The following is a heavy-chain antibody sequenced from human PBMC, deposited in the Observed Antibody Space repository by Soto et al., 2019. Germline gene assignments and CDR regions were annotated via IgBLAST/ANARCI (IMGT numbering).Heavy chain of an antibody. CDR2: ISGNGSNT. V-gene: IGHV3-23*01. CDR1: GFTFSSYA. Sequence: EVQLLESGGGLVQPGGSLRLSCAASGFTFSSYAINWVRQAPGKGLEWVSSISGNGSNTYYADSVKGRFTISRDNSKNTLYLQKNSLRADDTAVFYCARGRYCTSTNCYTDFDYWGQGTLVTVSS. D-gene: IGHD2-2*02. J-gene: IGHJ4*02. CDR3: ARGRYCTSTNCYTDFDY.